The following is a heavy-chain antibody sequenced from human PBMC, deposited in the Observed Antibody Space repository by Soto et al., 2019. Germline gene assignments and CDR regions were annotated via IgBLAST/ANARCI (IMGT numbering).Heavy chain of an antibody. Sequence: PSGSLRLSCAASGFSFCNYGMHWVRQDPGKGLEWVAFISDDGSNKYYADSMKGRFTMSRDNSKSTLYLQMNSLRVEDTAVYYCTKRRNVLRFLEWSSGMEVWGQGTTVTVS. D-gene: IGHD3-3*01. CDR3: TKRRNVLRFLEWSSGMEV. J-gene: IGHJ6*02. CDR2: ISDDGSNK. CDR1: GFSFCNYG. V-gene: IGHV3-30*18.